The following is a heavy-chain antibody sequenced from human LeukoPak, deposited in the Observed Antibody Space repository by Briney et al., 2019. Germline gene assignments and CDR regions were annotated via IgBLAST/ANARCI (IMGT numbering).Heavy chain of an antibody. CDR2: ISWNSGSI. CDR1: GFTFDDYA. Sequence: GRSLRLSCAASGFTFDDYAMHWVGQAPGKGLEWVSGISWNSGSIGYADSVKGRFTISRDNAKNSLYLQMNSLRAEDTALYYCAKEYYDILTGYPSGAFDIWGQGTMVTVSS. J-gene: IGHJ3*02. CDR3: AKEYYDILTGYPSGAFDI. D-gene: IGHD3-9*01. V-gene: IGHV3-9*01.